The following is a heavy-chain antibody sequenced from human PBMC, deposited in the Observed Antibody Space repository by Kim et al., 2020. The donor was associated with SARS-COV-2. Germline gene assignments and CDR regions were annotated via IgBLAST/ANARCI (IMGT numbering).Heavy chain of an antibody. CDR1: GFTFSTYS. J-gene: IGHJ3*02. CDR2: ITGSSSYI. CDR3: AGDGPLLTGYGFDI. D-gene: IGHD3-9*01. V-gene: IGHV3-21*01. Sequence: GGSLRLSCAASGFTFSTYSMNWVRQAPGKGLEWVSSITGSSSYIYYEDSMKGRFTISRDNAKSSLYLQMNNLRAEDPAVYYCAGDGPLLTGYGFDIWGQGTMVTVSS.